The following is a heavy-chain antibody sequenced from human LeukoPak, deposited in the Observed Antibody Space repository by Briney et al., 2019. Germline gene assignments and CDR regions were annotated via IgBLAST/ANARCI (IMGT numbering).Heavy chain of an antibody. CDR2: ISGSGGST. J-gene: IGHJ4*02. CDR3: AKSQDGGRLFHFDY. CDR1: GFTFSSYA. D-gene: IGHD1-26*01. Sequence: GGSLRLSCAASGFTFSSYAVSWVRQAPGKGLEWVSVISGSGGSTYSADSVKGRFTISRDNSKNTLYLQMNSLRAEDTAVYFCAKSQDGGRLFHFDYWGQGPLVTVSS. V-gene: IGHV3-23*01.